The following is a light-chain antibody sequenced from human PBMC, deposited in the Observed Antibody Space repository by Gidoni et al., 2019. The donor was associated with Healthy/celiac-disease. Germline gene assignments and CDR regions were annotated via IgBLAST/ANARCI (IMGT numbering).Light chain of an antibody. CDR2: WAS. V-gene: IGKV4-1*01. CDR1: QSVLYSSNNKNY. J-gene: IGKJ2*01. Sequence: DIVMTQSPDSLAVSLGERATINCKSSQSVLYSSNNKNYLAWYQQQPGQPPKLLIYWASTRESGVPDLFSGSGSVTDFTLTISSLQAEDVAVYYCQQYYSTPYTFGQGTKLEIK. CDR3: QQYYSTPYT.